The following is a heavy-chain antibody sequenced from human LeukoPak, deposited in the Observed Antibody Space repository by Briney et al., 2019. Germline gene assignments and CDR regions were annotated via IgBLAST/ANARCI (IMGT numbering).Heavy chain of an antibody. J-gene: IGHJ6*03. CDR1: GGSFSGYY. CDR3: ARGYYDSSGYYYYYYYMDV. V-gene: IGHV4-59*01. CDR2: IYYSGST. D-gene: IGHD3-22*01. Sequence: SETLSLTCAVYGGSFSGYYWSWIRQPPGKGLEWIGYIYYSGSTTYNPSLKSRVTISVDTSKNQFSLKLSSVTAADTAVYYCARGYYDSSGYYYYYYYMDVWGKGTTVTISS.